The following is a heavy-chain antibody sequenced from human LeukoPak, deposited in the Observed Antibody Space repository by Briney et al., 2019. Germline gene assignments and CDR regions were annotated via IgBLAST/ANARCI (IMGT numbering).Heavy chain of an antibody. V-gene: IGHV3-7*01. CDR1: GFTFSSYW. J-gene: IGHJ4*02. Sequence: GGSLRLSCTASGFTFSSYWMNWVRQAPGKGLEWVANIKEDGSEKYCGDSVKGRFTISRDNAKNSLYLQMNSLRAEDTAVYYCARDSSGYQWGQGTLVTVSS. D-gene: IGHD3-22*01. CDR2: IKEDGSEK. CDR3: ARDSSGYQ.